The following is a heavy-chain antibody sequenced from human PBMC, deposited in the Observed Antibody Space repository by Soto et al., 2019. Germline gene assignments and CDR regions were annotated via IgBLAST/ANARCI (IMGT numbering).Heavy chain of an antibody. CDR1: GFTFSSYS. D-gene: IGHD3-3*01. CDR3: ARVQESIFGVVIIGYYYMDV. J-gene: IGHJ6*03. CDR2: ISSSSSYI. Sequence: GGSLRLSCAASGFTFSSYSMNWVRQAPGKGLEWVSSISSSSSYIYYADSVKGRFTISRDNAKNSLYLQMNSLRAEDTAVYYGARVQESIFGVVIIGYYYMDVWGKGTTVTVSS. V-gene: IGHV3-21*01.